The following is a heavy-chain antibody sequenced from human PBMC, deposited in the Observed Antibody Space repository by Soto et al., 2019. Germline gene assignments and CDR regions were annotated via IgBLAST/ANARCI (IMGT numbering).Heavy chain of an antibody. CDR3: ASSSMVPVDYFDF. J-gene: IGHJ4*02. Sequence: TSETLSLTCAVYGGSFSGYYWSWIRQPPGKGLEWIGEIYHSGSTNYNPSLKSRVTISVDTSKNQFSLKLSSVTAADTAVYYCASSSMVPVDYFDFWGQGTVVTVSS. V-gene: IGHV4-34*01. CDR1: GGSFSGYY. CDR2: IYHSGST. D-gene: IGHD3-10*01.